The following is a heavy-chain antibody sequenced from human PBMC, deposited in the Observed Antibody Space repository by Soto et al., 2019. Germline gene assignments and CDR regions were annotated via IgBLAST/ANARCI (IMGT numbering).Heavy chain of an antibody. CDR2: IYYSGST. CDR3: ARDRLVFWSGYSYFRGMDV. J-gene: IGHJ6*02. Sequence: SETLSLTCTVSGGSISSGDYYWSWIRQPPGKGLEWIGYIYYSGSTYYNPSLKSRVTISVDTSKNQFSLKLSSVTAADTAVYYCARDRLVFWSGYSYFRGMDVRGQGTTVTVSS. V-gene: IGHV4-30-4*01. D-gene: IGHD3-3*01. CDR1: GGSISSGDYY.